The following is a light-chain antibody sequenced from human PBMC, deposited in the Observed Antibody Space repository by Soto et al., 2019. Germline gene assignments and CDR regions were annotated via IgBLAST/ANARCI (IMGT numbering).Light chain of an antibody. CDR1: QSVSNSH. CDR3: QQYDKSPLT. CDR2: DVS. J-gene: IGKJ4*01. Sequence: EIVLTQSPGTLSLSPGERATRSCRASQSVSNSHLAWHQQKPGQAPRLLIFDVSSRAAGIPDRFSGSGSGTDFTLTISRLEPEDYAVYYCQQYDKSPLTFGGGTKVDIK. V-gene: IGKV3-20*01.